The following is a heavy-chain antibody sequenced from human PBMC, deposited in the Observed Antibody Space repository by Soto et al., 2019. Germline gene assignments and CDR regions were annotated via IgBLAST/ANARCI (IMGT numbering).Heavy chain of an antibody. CDR1: GGSISSGDYY. D-gene: IGHD3-3*01. J-gene: IGHJ4*02. V-gene: IGHV4-30-4*01. Sequence: QLQLQESGPGLVKPSQTLSVTCTVSGGSISSGDYYWSWVRQPPGKGLEWIGYIYHSGSTYYNTSLKSRVTMSVDTSKNQFSLKLRSVTAADTAVYYCARVSCANGFCCLASWGQGTLVTVSS. CDR2: IYHSGST. CDR3: ARVSCANGFCCLAS.